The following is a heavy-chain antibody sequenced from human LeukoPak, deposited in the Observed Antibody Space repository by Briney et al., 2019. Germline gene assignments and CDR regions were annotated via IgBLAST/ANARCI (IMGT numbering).Heavy chain of an antibody. CDR1: GGSISSSSYY. J-gene: IGHJ4*02. V-gene: IGHV4-39*07. Sequence: PSETLSLTCTVSGGSISSSSYYWGWIRQPPGKGLEWIGEINHSGSTSYNPSLKSRVTISVDTSKNQFSLKLSSVTAADTAVYYCARIVRGVLYYWGQGTLVTVSS. CDR3: ARIVRGVLYY. CDR2: INHSGST. D-gene: IGHD3-10*02.